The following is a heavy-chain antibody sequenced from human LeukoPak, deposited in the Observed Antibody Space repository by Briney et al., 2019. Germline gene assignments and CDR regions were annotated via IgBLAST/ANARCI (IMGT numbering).Heavy chain of an antibody. Sequence: PSETLSLTCTVSGYSITSGYNWAWIRQPPGKVLEWIGSIYHSGSAYYNPSLKSRVTISVDTSMNQFSLKLSSVTAADTAVYYCVRYSSSTTCYTRAVDYWGQGTLVTVSS. V-gene: IGHV4-38-2*02. D-gene: IGHD2-2*02. CDR2: IYHSGSA. CDR3: VRYSSSTTCYTRAVDY. J-gene: IGHJ4*02. CDR1: GYSITSGYN.